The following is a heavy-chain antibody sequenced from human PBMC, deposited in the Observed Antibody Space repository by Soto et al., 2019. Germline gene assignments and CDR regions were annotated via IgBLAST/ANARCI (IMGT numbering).Heavy chain of an antibody. Sequence: QVQLVQSGAEVKKPGSSVKVSCKASGGTFSSYAISWVRQAPGQGLEWMGGIIPIFGTANYAQKFQGRVTSTADKSTSTAYMELSSLRSEDTAVYYCATRHPTYVWGSYRTVDYWGQGTLVTVSS. CDR3: ATRHPTYVWGSYRTVDY. CDR2: IIPIFGTA. J-gene: IGHJ4*02. CDR1: GGTFSSYA. D-gene: IGHD3-16*02. V-gene: IGHV1-69*06.